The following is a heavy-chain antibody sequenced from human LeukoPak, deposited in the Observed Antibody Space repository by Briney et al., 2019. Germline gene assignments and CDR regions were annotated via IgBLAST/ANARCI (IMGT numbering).Heavy chain of an antibody. J-gene: IGHJ4*02. V-gene: IGHV4-59*01. D-gene: IGHD4-17*01. CDR1: GGSISNYY. CDR3: ARVLVGDYVNFDY. Sequence: PSETLSLTCTVSGGSISNYYWSWIRQPPGKGLEWIGFIYYSGDTNYNPSLQSRVTMSVDTTKNQFSLKLNSVTAADTAVYYCARVLVGDYVNFDYWGQGTLVTVSS. CDR2: IYYSGDT.